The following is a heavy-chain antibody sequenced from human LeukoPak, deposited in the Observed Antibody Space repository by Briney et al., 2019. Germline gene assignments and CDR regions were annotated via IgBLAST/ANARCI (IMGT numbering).Heavy chain of an antibody. CDR1: GFTVSSNY. CDR3: ARDHGLYCSGGSCYFEPYYYGMDV. V-gene: IGHV3-53*01. D-gene: IGHD2-15*01. J-gene: IGHJ6*02. CDR2: IYSGGST. Sequence: GGSLRLSSAASGFTVSSNYMNWVRQAPGKGLEWVSVIYSGGSTYYADSVKGRFTISRDNSKNTLYLQMNSLRAEDTAVYYCARDHGLYCSGGSCYFEPYYYGMDVWGQGTTVTVSS.